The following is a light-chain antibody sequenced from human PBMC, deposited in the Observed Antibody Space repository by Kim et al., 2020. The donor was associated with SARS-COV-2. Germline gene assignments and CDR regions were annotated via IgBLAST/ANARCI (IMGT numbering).Light chain of an antibody. V-gene: IGKV1-27*01. CDR2: AAS. Sequence: DIQMTQSPSSLSASVGDRVTITCRASQGISNYLAWYQQKPGKVPKLLIYAASTLQSGVPSRFTGSASGTDFTLTISSLQPEDVATYYCQQYNSALIFTFGPGTKVDIK. CDR3: QQYNSALIFT. J-gene: IGKJ3*01. CDR1: QGISNY.